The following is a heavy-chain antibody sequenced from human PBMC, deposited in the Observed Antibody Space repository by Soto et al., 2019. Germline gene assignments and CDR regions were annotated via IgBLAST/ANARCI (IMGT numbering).Heavy chain of an antibody. CDR1: GYTFTSYA. J-gene: IGHJ4*02. Sequence: ASVKVSCKASGYTFTSYAMHWVRQAPGQRLEWMGWINAGNGNTKYSQKFQGRVTITRDTSASTAYMELSSLRSEDTAVYYCARAPDYYDSSGPGRDFDYWGQGTLVTVSS. D-gene: IGHD3-22*01. CDR3: ARAPDYYDSSGPGRDFDY. V-gene: IGHV1-3*01. CDR2: INAGNGNT.